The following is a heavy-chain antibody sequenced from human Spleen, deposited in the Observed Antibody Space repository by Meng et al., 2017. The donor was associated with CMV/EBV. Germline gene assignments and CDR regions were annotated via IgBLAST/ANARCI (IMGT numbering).Heavy chain of an antibody. CDR2: IRYDGSNK. CDR3: AKDRRSSSGYFDY. V-gene: IGHV3-30*02. J-gene: IGHJ4*02. Sequence: GESLKISCAASGFTFSSYGMHWVRQAPGKGLEWVAFIRYDGSNKYYADSVKGRFTFSRDNSKNTLYLQMNSLRAEDTAVYYCAKDRRSSSGYFDYWGQGTLVTVSS. CDR1: GFTFSSYG. D-gene: IGHD6-6*01.